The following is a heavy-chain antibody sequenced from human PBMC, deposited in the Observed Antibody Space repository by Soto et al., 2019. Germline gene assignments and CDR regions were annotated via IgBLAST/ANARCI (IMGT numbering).Heavy chain of an antibody. CDR1: GFSLTTRGVG. D-gene: IGHD3-16*01. CDR2: IYWDDDK. V-gene: IGHV2-5*02. J-gene: IGHJ5*02. CDR3: AHIPNYYQYDWFDP. Sequence: QITLKESGPTLVKPTQTLTLTCTFSGFSLTTRGVGVGWIRQPPGKALECLALIYWDDDKRYSPSLQSRLSIXKXTXXNPLVLTMTNVDPVDTATYYCAHIPNYYQYDWFDPWGQGTLVSVSS.